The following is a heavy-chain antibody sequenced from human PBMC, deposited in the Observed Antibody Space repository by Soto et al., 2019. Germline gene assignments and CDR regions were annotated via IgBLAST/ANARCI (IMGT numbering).Heavy chain of an antibody. J-gene: IGHJ4*02. CDR2: INTYDGNT. D-gene: IGHD6-13*01. CDR3: ARDFGSSWYVY. V-gene: IGHV1-18*01. CDR1: GYTFYSYG. Sequence: QVQLMQSGAEVKKPGASVKVSCKASGYTFYSYGISWVRQAPGQGLEWMGWINTYDGNTNYAQNLQGRVTMITDTSTGTAYMELRSLRSDDTATYYCARDFGSSWYVYWGPGSLVIVSS.